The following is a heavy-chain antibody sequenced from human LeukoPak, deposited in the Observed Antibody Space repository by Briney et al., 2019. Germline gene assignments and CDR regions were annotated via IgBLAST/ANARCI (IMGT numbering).Heavy chain of an antibody. CDR1: GFTFSSYW. D-gene: IGHD1-1*01. CDR3: ATGLLRFDY. Sequence: GGSLRLSCAASGFTFSSYWMNWVRQAPGKGLVWVSRIASDGSSTTYADSVKGRFSISRDNAKNTLYLQMNSLRVEDTAVYYCATGLLRFDYWGQGTLVTVSS. J-gene: IGHJ4*02. V-gene: IGHV3-74*01. CDR2: IASDGSST.